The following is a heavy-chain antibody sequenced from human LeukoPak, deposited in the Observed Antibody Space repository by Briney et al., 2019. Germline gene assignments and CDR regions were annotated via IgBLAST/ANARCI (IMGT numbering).Heavy chain of an antibody. CDR2: MFYSGST. V-gene: IGHV4-59*11. J-gene: IGHJ5*02. CDR1: GGSISSHF. D-gene: IGHD3-10*01. Sequence: KPSETLSLTCTVCGGSISSHFWSWIRQPPGKGLEWIEYMFYSGSTNYNPSLKSRVTISVDASKTQFSLKLTSVSAADTAVYYCASDRATVTLVRGAARGFAPSGQGTLVTVSS. CDR3: ASDRATVTLVRGAARGFAP.